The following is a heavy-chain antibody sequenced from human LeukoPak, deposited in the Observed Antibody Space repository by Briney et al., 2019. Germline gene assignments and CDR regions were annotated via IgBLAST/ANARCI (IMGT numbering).Heavy chain of an antibody. CDR1: GYSFTSYW. CDR2: IYPGDSDT. CDR3: ARCRVYGDYYYYMDV. V-gene: IGHV5-51*01. J-gene: IGHJ6*03. Sequence: PGESLKISCKGSGYSFTSYWIGWVRQMPGKGLEWMGIIYPGDSDTRYSPSFQGQVTISADKSISTAYLQWSSLKASDTAMYYCARCRVYGDYYYYMDVWGKGTTVTISS. D-gene: IGHD4-17*01.